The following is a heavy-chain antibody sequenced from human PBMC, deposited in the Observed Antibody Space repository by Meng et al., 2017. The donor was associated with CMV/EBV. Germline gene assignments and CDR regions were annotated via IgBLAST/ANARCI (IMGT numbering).Heavy chain of an antibody. CDR1: GYTFTCYG. CDR2: ISAYNGNT. J-gene: IGHJ4*02. CDR3: AREGFDY. Sequence: LGPVGPEVKKPGSSVKVSWKGSGYTFTCYGISQWRQAPGQGLGWMGWISAYNGNTNYARKLQGRVTMTTDTSTSTAYMELRSLRSDDTAVYYCAREGFDYWGQGTLVTVSS. V-gene: IGHV1-18*01.